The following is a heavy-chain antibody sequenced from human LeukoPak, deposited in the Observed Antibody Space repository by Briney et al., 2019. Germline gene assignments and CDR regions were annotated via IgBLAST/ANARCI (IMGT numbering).Heavy chain of an antibody. D-gene: IGHD5-12*01. CDR1: GFTFSSYE. CDR2: ISGSGGST. Sequence: GGSLRLSCAASGFTFSSYEMNWVRQAPGKGLEWVSVISGSGGSTYYADSVKGRFTISRDNFKNTLYLQMNSLRAEDTAVYYCAKDRDSGYEALDYWGQGTLVTVSS. J-gene: IGHJ4*02. V-gene: IGHV3-23*01. CDR3: AKDRDSGYEALDY.